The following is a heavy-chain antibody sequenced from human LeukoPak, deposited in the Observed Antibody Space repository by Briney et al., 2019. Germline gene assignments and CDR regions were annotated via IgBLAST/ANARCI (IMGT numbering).Heavy chain of an antibody. CDR3: ARDAQRGFDYSNSLQY. J-gene: IGHJ4*02. V-gene: IGHV3-33*01. CDR1: GFTFSHYG. Sequence: GGSLRLSCAASGFTFSHYGMHWVRQAPGKGLEWVAVIWIDGTNQYYADSVKGRFTISRDDSQKTVYLEMNSLRTEDTAMYYCARDAQRGFDYSNSLQYWGQGTLVTVSS. D-gene: IGHD4-11*01. CDR2: IWIDGTNQ.